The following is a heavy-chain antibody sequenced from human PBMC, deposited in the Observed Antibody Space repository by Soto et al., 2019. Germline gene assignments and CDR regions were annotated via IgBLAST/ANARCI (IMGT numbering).Heavy chain of an antibody. CDR1: GFPLSNYC. D-gene: IGHD3-3*01. Sequence: GESLKISCATSGFPLSNYCIHWIRQAPGKGLEWVAFISHDGTDKFYADSVKGRFIVSRDDSKNTLYLQLSSLRADDSAVYYCARPHYDFWFRGPKWFGPWGQGTLVTVSS. V-gene: IGHV3-30*12. CDR3: ARPHYDFWFRGPKWFGP. CDR2: ISHDGTDK. J-gene: IGHJ5*02.